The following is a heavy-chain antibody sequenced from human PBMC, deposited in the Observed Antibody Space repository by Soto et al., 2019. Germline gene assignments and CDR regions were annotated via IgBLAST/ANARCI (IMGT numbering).Heavy chain of an antibody. V-gene: IGHV3-23*01. D-gene: IGHD4-17*01. J-gene: IGHJ3*02. Sequence: PGGSLRLSCGASGFTFSSYAMSWVRQAPGKGLEWVSAISGRGGSTYYADSVKGRFTISRDNSKNTLYRQMNSLRAEDTAVYYFANRLGGDYADNDAFDIWGQGTMVTVSS. CDR1: GFTFSSYA. CDR2: ISGRGGST. CDR3: ANRLGGDYADNDAFDI.